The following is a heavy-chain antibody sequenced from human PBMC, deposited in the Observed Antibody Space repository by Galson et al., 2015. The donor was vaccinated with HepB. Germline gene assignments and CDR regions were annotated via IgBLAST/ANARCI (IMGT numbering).Heavy chain of an antibody. CDR2: ISMSGGST. J-gene: IGHJ4*02. Sequence: SLRLSCATSGFTFRRLGMTWVRQAAGKGLECVAAISMSGGSTDYADSVKGRFTISRDNSNNMLYLQMNNLRVKDTAVYYCARGTTSIDYWGQGTQVSVSS. CDR1: GFTFRRLG. D-gene: IGHD1-1*01. V-gene: IGHV3-23*01. CDR3: ARGTTSIDY.